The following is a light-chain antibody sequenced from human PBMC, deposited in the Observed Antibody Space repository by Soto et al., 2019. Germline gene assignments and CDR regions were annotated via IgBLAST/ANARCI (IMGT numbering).Light chain of an antibody. CDR3: TSYSSSSPVL. V-gene: IGLV2-14*01. CDR1: SSDVGAYNY. J-gene: IGLJ2*01. Sequence: QSVLTQPASVSGSLGQSITISCTGTSSDVGAYNYVSWYQQHPDKAPKLLIFEVTNRPSGVSCRFSGSKSGITASLSISGLQPEDEADYYCTSYSSSSPVLFGGGTKLTVL. CDR2: EVT.